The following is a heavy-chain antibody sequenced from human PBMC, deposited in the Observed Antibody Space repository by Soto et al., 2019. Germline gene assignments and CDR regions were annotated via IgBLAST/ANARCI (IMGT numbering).Heavy chain of an antibody. Sequence: GGSLRLSCAASGFTFSDYYMSWIRQAPGKGLEWVSYISSSSSYTNYADSVKGRFTISRDNAKNSLYLQMNSLRAEDTAVYYCARVQLIQWSAMAHQGGVYFDYWGQGTLVTVSS. D-gene: IGHD5-18*01. J-gene: IGHJ4*02. CDR1: GFTFSDYY. V-gene: IGHV3-11*06. CDR2: ISSSSSYT. CDR3: ARVQLIQWSAMAHQGGVYFDY.